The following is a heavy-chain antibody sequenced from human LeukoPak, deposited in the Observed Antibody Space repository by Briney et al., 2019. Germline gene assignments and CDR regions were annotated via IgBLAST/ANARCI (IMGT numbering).Heavy chain of an antibody. D-gene: IGHD6-19*01. Sequence: GGSLRLSCEVSGFTFEDYAMSWVRQIPGKGLEWVSGINWNGDSPAYSDSVKGRFTISRDNAKNYLYLDMNSLRAEDTAFYYCARDRQWLGVDFWGQGTLVTVSS. CDR2: INWNGDSP. J-gene: IGHJ4*02. CDR1: GFTFEDYA. CDR3: ARDRQWLGVDF. V-gene: IGHV3-20*04.